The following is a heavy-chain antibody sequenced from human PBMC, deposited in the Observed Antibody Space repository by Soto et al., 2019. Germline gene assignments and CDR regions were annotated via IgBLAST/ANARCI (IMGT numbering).Heavy chain of an antibody. CDR2: ISWNSGSI. V-gene: IGHV3-9*01. CDR1: GFTFDDYA. D-gene: IGHD6-19*01. Sequence: EVQLVESGGGLVQPGRSLRLSCAASGFTFDDYAMHWVRQAPGKGLEWVSGISWNSGSIGYADSVRGRFTISRDNPQNSLYLQMNSLRAEDTALYYCAKVAPPKAVAGYFDYWGQGTLVTVSS. J-gene: IGHJ4*02. CDR3: AKVAPPKAVAGYFDY.